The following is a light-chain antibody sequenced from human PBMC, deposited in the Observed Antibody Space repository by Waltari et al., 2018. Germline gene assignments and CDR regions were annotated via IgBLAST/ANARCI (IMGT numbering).Light chain of an antibody. Sequence: DIVMTQSPEFLAVPLGERATINCKSSQSVLYNSNHKNYLDWYQQKTGQPPKLLIYWASTRQSGVPSRFSGSGSGTDFSLAINSLQAEDVAVYYCQQYYIMRTFGRGTRVEIK. V-gene: IGKV4-1*01. CDR3: QQYYIMRT. J-gene: IGKJ1*01. CDR2: WAS. CDR1: QSVLYNSNHKNY.